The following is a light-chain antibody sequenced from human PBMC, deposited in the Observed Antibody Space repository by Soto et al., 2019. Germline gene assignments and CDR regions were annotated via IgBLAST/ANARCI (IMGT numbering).Light chain of an antibody. CDR2: RNN. CDR3: AAWDDSLSGSWV. V-gene: IGLV1-47*01. J-gene: IGLJ3*02. CDR1: SSNIGSNY. Sequence: QPVLTQPPSASGTPGQRVTISCSGSSSNIGSNYVYWYQQLPGTAPKLLIYRNNQRPSGVPDRFSGSKSGTSASLAISGLRSEDEADYYCAAWDDSLSGSWVFCGGTKVTVL.